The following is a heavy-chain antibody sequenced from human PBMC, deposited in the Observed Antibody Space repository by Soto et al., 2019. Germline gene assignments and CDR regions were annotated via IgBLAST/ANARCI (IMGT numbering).Heavy chain of an antibody. CDR1: GGSFSGYY. J-gene: IGHJ6*02. Sequence: SETLSLTCAVYGGSFSGYYWSWIRQPPGKGLEWTGEINHSGSTNYNPSLKSRVTISVDTSKNQFSLKLSSVTAADTAVYYCARVRRPITMVRGRRDYGMDVWGQGTTVTVSS. CDR2: INHSGST. V-gene: IGHV4-34*01. D-gene: IGHD3-10*01. CDR3: ARVRRPITMVRGRRDYGMDV.